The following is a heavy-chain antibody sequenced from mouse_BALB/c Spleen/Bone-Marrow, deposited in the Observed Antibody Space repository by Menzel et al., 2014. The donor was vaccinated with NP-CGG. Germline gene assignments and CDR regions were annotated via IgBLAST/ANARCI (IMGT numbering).Heavy chain of an antibody. CDR2: INPSNGGT. CDR3: SRGRRDALDY. J-gene: IGHJ4*01. CDR1: GYTFTSYH. V-gene: IGHV1S81*02. Sequence: QVQLQQSGAELVKPGASVKLSCKASGYTFTSYHMYWVKQRPGQGLEWFGEINPSNGGTNFNEKFKNKATLTVDKSSSTAYMQLSSLTSEDSAVYYCSRGRRDALDYLGQRTSATVSS.